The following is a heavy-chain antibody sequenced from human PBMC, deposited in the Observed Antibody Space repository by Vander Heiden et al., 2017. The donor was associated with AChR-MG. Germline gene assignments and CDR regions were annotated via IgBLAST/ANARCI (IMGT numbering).Heavy chain of an antibody. CDR1: GGSVSGYY. V-gene: IGHV4-34*01. Sequence: QVQLQQWGAGLLKPSETLSLTCAVYGGSVSGYYWSATRQPRGKGLEWIGEINHSGSTNYNPSLKSRVTISVDTSKNQFSLKLSSVTAADTAVYYCARGRTTTMIVVVIKPYWYFDLWGRGTLVTVSS. CDR3: ARGRTTTMIVVVIKPYWYFDL. CDR2: INHSGST. D-gene: IGHD3-22*01. J-gene: IGHJ2*01.